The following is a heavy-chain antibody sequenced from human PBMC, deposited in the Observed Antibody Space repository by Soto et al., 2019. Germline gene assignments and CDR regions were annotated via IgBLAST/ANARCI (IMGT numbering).Heavy chain of an antibody. CDR2: IYHRGST. CDR3: AMMYGTSLGNFDV. V-gene: IGHV4-4*02. D-gene: IGHD2-2*01. J-gene: IGHJ2*01. CDR1: GGSISSANW. Sequence: QVHLQESGPGLVKPSRTLSLTCTVSGGSISSANWGSWVLQSPGKGLEWIGQIYHRGSTHYSPSLQSRVPVSLAASKNQFALQLTSVTAADTAVYYCAMMYGTSLGNFDVWGRGTLVTVSS.